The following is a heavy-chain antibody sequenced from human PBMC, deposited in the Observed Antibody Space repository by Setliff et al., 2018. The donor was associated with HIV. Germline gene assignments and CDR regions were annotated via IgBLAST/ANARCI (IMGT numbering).Heavy chain of an antibody. Sequence: GGSLRLSCKASGFTFTSYWMSWVRQAPGKGLEWVANINRDGSEKYYVDSVKGRFTISRDNAKNSLSLQMSSLRVEDTAVYYCARSYYWGQGARVTVSS. CDR1: GFTFTSYW. J-gene: IGHJ4*02. CDR2: INRDGSEK. CDR3: ARSYY. D-gene: IGHD5-18*01. V-gene: IGHV3-7*01.